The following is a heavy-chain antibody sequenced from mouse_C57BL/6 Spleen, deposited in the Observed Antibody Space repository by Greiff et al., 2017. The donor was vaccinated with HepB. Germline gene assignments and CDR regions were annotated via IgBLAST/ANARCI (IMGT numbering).Heavy chain of an antibody. CDR2: ISDGGSYT. D-gene: IGHD1-3*01. CDR1: GFTFSSYA. Sequence: EVQLQQSGGGLVKPGGSLKLSCAASGFTFSSYAMSWVRQTPEKRLEWVATISDGGSYTYYPENVKGRFTISRDNAKNNLYLQMSHLKSEDTAMYYCARDRKSVSFAYWGQGTLVTVSA. J-gene: IGHJ3*01. V-gene: IGHV5-4*01. CDR3: ARDRKSVSFAY.